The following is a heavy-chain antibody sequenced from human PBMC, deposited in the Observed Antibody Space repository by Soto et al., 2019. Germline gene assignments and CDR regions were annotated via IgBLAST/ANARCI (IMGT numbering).Heavy chain of an antibody. D-gene: IGHD6-19*01. V-gene: IGHV3-30-3*01. CDR3: ARDMYSSDYFVKWFEP. CDR2: ISHDGINK. CDR1: GFSFSSYA. J-gene: IGHJ5*02. Sequence: QVRLVESGGGVVQPGRSLRLSCTASGFSFSSYAMYWFRQPPGKGLEWVAVISHDGINKHYADSVKGRVTVSRDNSNHSLYLQLNSLRGEDTAMYYCARDMYSSDYFVKWFEPGGQGTLVTVSS.